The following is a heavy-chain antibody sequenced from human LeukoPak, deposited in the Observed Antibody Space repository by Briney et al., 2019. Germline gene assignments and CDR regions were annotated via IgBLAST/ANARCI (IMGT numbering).Heavy chain of an antibody. CDR2: VKANTGDT. Sequence: GASVKVSRQASGYTFTGYYIQWVRPAPGQRLWWFGWVKANTGDTNYAQKFQGRVTMTRDTSITTAYMELSRLRSDDTAVHYCARAHPEDYFWSGYAFDPWGQGTRVTVSS. D-gene: IGHD3-3*01. J-gene: IGHJ5*02. V-gene: IGHV1-2*02. CDR1: GYTFTGYY. CDR3: ARAHPEDYFWSGYAFDP.